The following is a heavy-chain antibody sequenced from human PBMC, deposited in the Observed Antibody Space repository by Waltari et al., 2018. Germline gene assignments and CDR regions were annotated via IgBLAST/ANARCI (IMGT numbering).Heavy chain of an antibody. V-gene: IGHV4-59*11. D-gene: IGHD4-17*01. CDR2: SYYSGST. Sequence: QVQLQESGPGLVKPSETRSLACTFSGGSISSHYWSWVRQTPGKGLEWIGYSYYSGSTNYNPSLKSRVTISVDTSKNQFSLKLTSVTAADTAVYYCARGRGELDYWGQGTLVTVSS. CDR1: GGSISSHY. J-gene: IGHJ4*02. CDR3: ARGRGELDY.